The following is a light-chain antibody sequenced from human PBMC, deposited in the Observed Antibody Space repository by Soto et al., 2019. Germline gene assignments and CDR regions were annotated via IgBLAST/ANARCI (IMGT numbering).Light chain of an antibody. CDR2: AAS. Sequence: EVVLTQSPVTLSLSPGERATLSCSASQSVSSRYLSWYQQRPGQAPRLLIYAASVRANGIPARFSGSGSGTDFTLTIDRLEPEDFAVYYCQQCDTSHSIIFGQGTRLEIK. CDR1: QSVSSRY. V-gene: IGKV3-20*01. J-gene: IGKJ5*01. CDR3: QQCDTSHSII.